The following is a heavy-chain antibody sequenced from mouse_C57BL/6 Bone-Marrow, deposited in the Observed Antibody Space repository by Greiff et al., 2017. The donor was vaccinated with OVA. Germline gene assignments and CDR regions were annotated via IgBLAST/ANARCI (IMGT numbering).Heavy chain of an antibody. D-gene: IGHD1-1*01. J-gene: IGHJ4*01. Sequence: DVKLQESGTVLARPGASVKMSCKTSGYTFTSYWMHWVKQRPGQGLEWIGDIYPGNSDTSYNQKFKGKAKLTAVTSASTAYMELSSLTSEDSAVYYWITTGVGRGVDYWGQGTSVTVSS. V-gene: IGHV1-5*01. CDR3: ITTGVGRGVDY. CDR1: GYTFTSYW. CDR2: IYPGNSDT.